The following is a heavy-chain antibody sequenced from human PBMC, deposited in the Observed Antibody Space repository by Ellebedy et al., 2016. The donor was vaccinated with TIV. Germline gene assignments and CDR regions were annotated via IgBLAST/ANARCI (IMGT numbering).Heavy chain of an antibody. CDR2: IDQNGGEK. D-gene: IGHD1-14*01. J-gene: IGHJ3*02. CDR1: GFTFSHYY. CDR3: ARENPNRAFDI. Sequence: PGGSLRLSCAASGFTFSHYYMTWVRQAPGKGLEWVANIDQNGGEKSYVDSVKGRFTISRDNAKNSLFLQMNSLRAEDTAVYYCARENPNRAFDIWGQGAMVTVSS. V-gene: IGHV3-7*01.